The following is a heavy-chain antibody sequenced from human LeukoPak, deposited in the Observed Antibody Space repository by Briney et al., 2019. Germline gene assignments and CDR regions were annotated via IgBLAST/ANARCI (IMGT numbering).Heavy chain of an antibody. CDR2: ISGSGGST. J-gene: IGHJ4*02. Sequence: GGTLRLSCAASGFTFSSYGMSWVRQAPGKGLEWVSAISGSGGSTYYADSVKGRFTISRDNAKNSLYLQMNSLRAEDTAVYYCAKDSYDTSIWGQGTLVTVSA. CDR1: GFTFSSYG. D-gene: IGHD3-22*01. CDR3: AKDSYDTSI. V-gene: IGHV3-23*01.